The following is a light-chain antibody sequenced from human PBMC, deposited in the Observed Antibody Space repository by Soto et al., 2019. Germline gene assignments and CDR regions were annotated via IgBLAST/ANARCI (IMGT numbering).Light chain of an antibody. CDR2: AAS. CDR1: QSISSY. V-gene: IGKV1-39*01. Sequence: IQMTQSPSSLSASVGDRVTITCRASQSISSYLNWYQQKPGKAPKLLIYAASSLQSGVPSRFSGSGSGTDFTLTISSLQPEDFATYYCQQANIFPLTFGGGTKVDIK. CDR3: QQANIFPLT. J-gene: IGKJ4*01.